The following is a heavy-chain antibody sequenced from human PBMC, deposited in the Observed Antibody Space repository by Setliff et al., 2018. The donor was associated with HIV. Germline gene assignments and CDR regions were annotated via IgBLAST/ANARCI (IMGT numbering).Heavy chain of an antibody. CDR2: LNPRSGGS. CDR1: GYTFSGYY. J-gene: IGHJ4*02. D-gene: IGHD6-25*01. Sequence: ASVKVSCKASGYTFSGYYIHWVRQAPGQGLEWMGWLNPRSGGSDYAQRFQGRVTMTRDTSISTAYMELSRLTSDDTAMYYCARSRPYNSALDYWGQGTLVTVSS. CDR3: ARSRPYNSALDY. V-gene: IGHV1-2*02.